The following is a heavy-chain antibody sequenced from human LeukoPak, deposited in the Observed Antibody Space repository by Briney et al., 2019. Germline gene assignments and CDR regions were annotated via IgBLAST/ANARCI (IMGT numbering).Heavy chain of an antibody. D-gene: IGHD3-9*01. CDR2: IYYSGST. CDR3: AQYYDILTGYFPY. V-gene: IGHV4-39*01. J-gene: IGHJ4*02. Sequence: PSETLSLTCTVSGGSISSSSYYWGWIRQPPGKGLEWIGSIYYSGSTYYNPSLKSRVTISVDTSKNQFSLKLSSLTAADTAVYYCAQYYDILTGYFPYWGQGALVTVSS. CDR1: GGSISSSSYY.